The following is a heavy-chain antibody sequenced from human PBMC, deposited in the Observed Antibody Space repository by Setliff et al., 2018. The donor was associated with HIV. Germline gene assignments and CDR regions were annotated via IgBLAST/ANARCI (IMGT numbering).Heavy chain of an antibody. J-gene: IGHJ4*02. CDR3: ARSLSGSFDY. CDR2: IIPIFGTA. V-gene: IGHV1-69*05. Sequence: ASVKVSCKASGYTFTSYGINWVRQAPGQGLEWMGGIIPIFGTANYAQKFQGRVTITTDESTSTAYMELSSLRSEDTAVYYCARSLSGSFDYWGQGTLVTVSS. CDR1: GYTFTSYG. D-gene: IGHD1-26*01.